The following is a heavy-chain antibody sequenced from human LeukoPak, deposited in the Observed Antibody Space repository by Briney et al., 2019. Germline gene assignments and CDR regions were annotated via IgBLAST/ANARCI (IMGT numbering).Heavy chain of an antibody. Sequence: ASVKVSCKASGYTFANYGINWVRQAPGQGLEWIGWISLENGNAGYAQRVQGRVTLTTDTSTSTAYMELGSLRFDDTAVYYCARSHSGSLRAPFDYWGQGTLVTVSS. CDR2: ISLENGNA. D-gene: IGHD3-22*01. J-gene: IGHJ4*02. V-gene: IGHV1-18*01. CDR3: ARSHSGSLRAPFDY. CDR1: GYTFANYG.